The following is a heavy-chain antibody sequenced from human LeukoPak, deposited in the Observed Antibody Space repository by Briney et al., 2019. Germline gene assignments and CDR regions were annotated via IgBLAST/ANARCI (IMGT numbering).Heavy chain of an antibody. CDR2: IKPDGSET. D-gene: IGHD6-6*01. CDR1: GFTFSSYW. V-gene: IGHV3-7*01. CDR3: ARDRSRLVF. Sequence: PGESLRLSCAASGFTFSSYWMSWVRQAPGKGLEWVANIKPDGSETYYVDSMKGRFTISRDNAKNSLYLQMNSLRAEDTAVYYCARDRSRLVFWGQGTLVTVSS. J-gene: IGHJ4*02.